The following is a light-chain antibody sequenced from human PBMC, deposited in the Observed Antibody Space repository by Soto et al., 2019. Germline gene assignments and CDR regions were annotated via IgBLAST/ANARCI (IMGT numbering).Light chain of an antibody. CDR3: QQYNNWPPLT. V-gene: IGKV3-15*01. CDR2: DAS. J-gene: IGKJ1*01. Sequence: ILMTQSPATLSVSPGERATLSCRASQSFSNNLAWYQQKPGQAPRLLIYDASTRATGIPARFSGSGSGTEFTLTISGLQSEDFAVYYCQQYNNWPPLTFGQGTKVELK. CDR1: QSFSNN.